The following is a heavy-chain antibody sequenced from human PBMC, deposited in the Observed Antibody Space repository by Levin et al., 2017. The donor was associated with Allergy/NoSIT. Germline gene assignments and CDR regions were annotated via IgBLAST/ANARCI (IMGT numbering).Heavy chain of an antibody. D-gene: IGHD3-3*01. V-gene: IGHV4-34*01. CDR3: ARGLRGITIFGVVIGRRWLDP. CDR2: INHSGST. CDR1: GGSFSGYY. J-gene: IGHJ5*02. Sequence: PSETLSLTCAVYGGSFSGYYWSWIRQPPGKGLEWIGEINHSGSTNYNPSLKSRVTISVDTSKNQFSLKLSSVTAADTAVYYCARGLRGITIFGVVIGRRWLDPWGQGTLVTVSS.